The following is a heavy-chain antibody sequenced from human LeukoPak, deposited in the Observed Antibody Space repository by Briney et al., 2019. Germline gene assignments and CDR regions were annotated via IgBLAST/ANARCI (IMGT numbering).Heavy chain of an antibody. CDR3: AKDRNTIFGVVTIFDY. J-gene: IGHJ4*02. D-gene: IGHD3-3*01. CDR1: GFTFSSYA. V-gene: IGHV3-23*01. CDR2: ISGSGGST. Sequence: GGSLRLSCAASGFTFSSYAMSWVRQAPGKGLEWVSAISGSGGSTYYADSVKGRFTTSRDNSKNTLYLQMNSLRAEDTAVYYCAKDRNTIFGVVTIFDYWGQGTLVTVSS.